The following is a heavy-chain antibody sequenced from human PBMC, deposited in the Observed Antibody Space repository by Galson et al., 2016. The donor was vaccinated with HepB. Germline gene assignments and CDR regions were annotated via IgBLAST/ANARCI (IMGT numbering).Heavy chain of an antibody. V-gene: IGHV4-39*01. D-gene: IGHD4-17*01. J-gene: IGHJ4*02. CDR2: GNMYYSGTT. CDR1: GDSVSSSIYF. CDR3: ARHAGYLHSTADYVFDY. Sequence: SETLSLTCIVSGDSVSSSIYFWAWIRQPPGKGLGWIGTGNMYYSGTTYYNPSLKSRVTISLDTSKNQFSLNLTSATAADTAIYYCARHAGYLHSTADYVFDYWGQGTLVTVSS.